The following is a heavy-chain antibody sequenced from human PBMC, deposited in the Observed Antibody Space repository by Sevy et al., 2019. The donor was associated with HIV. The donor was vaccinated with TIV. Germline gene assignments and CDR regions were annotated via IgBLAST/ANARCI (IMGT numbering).Heavy chain of an antibody. CDR1: GFTVSSNY. J-gene: IGHJ4*02. D-gene: IGHD2-15*01. CDR2: IYSGGST. CDR3: ARGLGGYCSGGSCYSYYFDY. V-gene: IGHV3-53*01. Sequence: GGYLRLSCAASGFTVSSNYMSWVRQAPGKGLEWVSVIYSGGSTYYADSVKGRFTISRDNSKNTLYLQMNSLRAEDTAVYYCARGLGGYCSGGSCYSYYFDYWGQGTLVTVSS.